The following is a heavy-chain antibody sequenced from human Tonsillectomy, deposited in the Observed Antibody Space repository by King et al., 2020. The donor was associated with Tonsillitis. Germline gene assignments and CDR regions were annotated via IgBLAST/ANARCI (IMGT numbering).Heavy chain of an antibody. CDR2: IKQDGTEK. Sequence: VQLVESGGGLVQPGGSLRLSCAASGFTFRRYWMSWVRQAPGKGLEWVANIKQDGTEKYYVDSVKGRFNIYRDNDKNSLYLQMNSLRAEDTAVYYCARLGYGRSIWDHCFDPWGQGTLLTVSS. J-gene: IGHJ5*02. CDR1: GFTFRRYW. D-gene: IGHD1-26*01. CDR3: ARLGYGRSIWDHCFDP. V-gene: IGHV3-7*01.